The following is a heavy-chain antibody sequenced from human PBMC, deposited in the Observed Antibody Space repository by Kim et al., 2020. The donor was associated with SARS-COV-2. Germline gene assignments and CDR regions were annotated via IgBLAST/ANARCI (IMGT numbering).Heavy chain of an antibody. CDR3: AKDPNYGGIYFDY. CDR2: ISYDGSNK. J-gene: IGHJ4*02. V-gene: IGHV3-30*18. CDR1: GFTFSSYG. Sequence: GGSLRLSCAASGFTFSSYGMHWVRQAPGKGLEWVAVISYDGSNKYYADSVKGRFTISRDNSKNTLYLQMNSLRAEDTAVYYCAKDPNYGGIYFDYWGQGTLVTVSS. D-gene: IGHD4-17*01.